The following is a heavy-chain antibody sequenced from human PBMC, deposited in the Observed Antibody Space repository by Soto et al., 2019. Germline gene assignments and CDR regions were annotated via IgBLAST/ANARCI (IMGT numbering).Heavy chain of an antibody. CDR1: GFIISNYE. Sequence: PGGSLTLSCAASGFIISNYEMNWVRQAPGKGLEWVSYINSGGSSMYYADSVKGRFIISRDNTKNSLYLQMNSLRAEDTAVYYCARSGTILDYWGQGTLVTVSS. V-gene: IGHV3-48*03. CDR3: ARSGTILDY. CDR2: INSGGSSM. J-gene: IGHJ4*02. D-gene: IGHD6-25*01.